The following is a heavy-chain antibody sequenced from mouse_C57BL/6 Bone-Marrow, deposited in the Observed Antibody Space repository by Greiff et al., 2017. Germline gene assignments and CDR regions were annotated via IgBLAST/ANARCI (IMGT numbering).Heavy chain of an antibody. V-gene: IGHV10-1*01. Sequence: VPLVVSGGGLVQPKGSLKLSCAASGFSFNTFAMNWVRPAPGKGLEWVARIRSKSNNYATYYADSVKDRFTISRDDSESMLYLQMNNLKTEDTAMYYCVGLGRGDYWGQGTSVTVSS. CDR1: GFSFNTFA. J-gene: IGHJ4*01. D-gene: IGHD4-1*01. CDR2: IRSKSNNYAT. CDR3: VGLGRGDY.